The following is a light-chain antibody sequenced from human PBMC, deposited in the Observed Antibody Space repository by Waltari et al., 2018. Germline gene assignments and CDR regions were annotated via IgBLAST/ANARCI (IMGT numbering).Light chain of an antibody. V-gene: IGKV3-11*01. Sequence: DIVLTQSPATLSFSPGERSTLSCRGSQSISNYLAWYQQKPGQAPRTLIYDTSNRAPGIPTRFSGSGFGTDFTLTISSLEPEDFAIYYCQQRRNWPLTFGGGTKVEIK. CDR1: QSISNY. CDR2: DTS. J-gene: IGKJ4*01. CDR3: QQRRNWPLT.